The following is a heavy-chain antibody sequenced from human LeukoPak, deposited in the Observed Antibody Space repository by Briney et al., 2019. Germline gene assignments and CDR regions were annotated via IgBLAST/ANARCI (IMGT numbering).Heavy chain of an antibody. Sequence: GRSLGLSCAASGFTFDDYAMHWVRQAPGKGLEWVSGISWNSGSIGYADSVKGRFTTSRDNAKNSLYLQMNSLRAEDTALYYCAKDGGYSYGSTGFDYWGQGTLVTVSS. V-gene: IGHV3-9*01. D-gene: IGHD5-18*01. CDR1: GFTFDDYA. J-gene: IGHJ4*02. CDR2: ISWNSGSI. CDR3: AKDGGYSYGSTGFDY.